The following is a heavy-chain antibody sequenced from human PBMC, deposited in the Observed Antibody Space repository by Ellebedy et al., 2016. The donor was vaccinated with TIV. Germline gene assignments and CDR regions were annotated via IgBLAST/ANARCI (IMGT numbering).Heavy chain of an antibody. J-gene: IGHJ4*02. V-gene: IGHV1-18*01. CDR2: ISTSNGNT. Sequence: ASVKVSCXASGYTFTNFGITWVRQAPGQGLEWIGWISTSNGNTDYTRNFQGRVTLTTDTSTTTAYMELSSLISDDTAVYYCAGGGASGWHYWGQGTLITVSS. CDR1: GYTFTNFG. D-gene: IGHD6-19*01. CDR3: AGGGASGWHY.